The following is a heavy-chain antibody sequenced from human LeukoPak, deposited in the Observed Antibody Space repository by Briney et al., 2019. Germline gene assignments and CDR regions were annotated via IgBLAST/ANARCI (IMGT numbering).Heavy chain of an antibody. CDR1: GGTFSSYA. CDR2: IIPIFGTA. CDR3: ARSTPDYSAFDI. Sequence: ASVKVSCKASGGTFSSYAISWVRQAPGQGLERMGGIIPIFGTANYAQKFQGRVTITADESTSTAYMELSSLRPEDTAVYYCARSTPDYSAFDIWGQGTMVTVSS. V-gene: IGHV1-69*13. J-gene: IGHJ3*02. D-gene: IGHD4-11*01.